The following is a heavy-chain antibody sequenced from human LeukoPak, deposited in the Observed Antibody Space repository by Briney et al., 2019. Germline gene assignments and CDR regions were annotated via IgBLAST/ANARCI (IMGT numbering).Heavy chain of an antibody. CDR1: GGSVSSGGYY. J-gene: IGHJ4*02. V-gene: IGHV4-61*08. CDR3: ARLRSGGYFEY. D-gene: IGHD3-10*01. CDR2: VYDSGSG. Sequence: SETLSLTCTVSGGSVSSGGYYWSWIRQPPGKGPDWIGYVYDSGSGKYTPYLSSRVTISIDTSKNQFSLKLNSVTAADTAVYYCARLRSGGYFEYWGQGTLVTVSS.